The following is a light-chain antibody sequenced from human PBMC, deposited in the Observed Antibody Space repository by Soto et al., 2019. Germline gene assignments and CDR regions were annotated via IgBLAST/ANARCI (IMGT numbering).Light chain of an antibody. CDR3: QVWDTTSKHVI. V-gene: IGLV3-21*02. CDR2: TDS. CDR1: NIGSKS. J-gene: IGLJ2*01. Sequence: SSELTQSPSVSVAPGQTARITWGGNNIGSKSVHWYQQEPGQVPVLVVYTDSDRPSGIPERFSGSKSGNTATLTISSVEAGDEADYYCQVWDTTSKHVIFGGGTKLTVL.